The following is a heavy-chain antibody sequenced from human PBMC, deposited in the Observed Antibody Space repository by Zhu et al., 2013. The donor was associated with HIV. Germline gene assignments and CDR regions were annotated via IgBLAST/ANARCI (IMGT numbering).Heavy chain of an antibody. J-gene: IGHJ5*02. CDR1: GYTFINYG. CDR3: ARRLFSKIIGGWFDP. V-gene: IGHV1-18*01. CDR2: ISTYNGNT. Sequence: QVQLVQSGAEVKKSGASVKVSCKASGYTFINYGIAWVRQAPGQGLEWMGWISTYNGNTNYAQKFQGRVTMTTDTSTSTAYMELRSLRSDDTAVYYCARRLFSKIIGGWFDPGAREAWSPSPQ. D-gene: IGHD3-16*01.